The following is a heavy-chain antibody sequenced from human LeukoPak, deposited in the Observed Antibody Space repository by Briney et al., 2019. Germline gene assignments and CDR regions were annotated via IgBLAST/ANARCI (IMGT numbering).Heavy chain of an antibody. CDR1: GFTFGDYY. CDR3: AKDKGRKVGATTLGVDYFDY. D-gene: IGHD1-26*01. V-gene: IGHV3-11*05. CDR2: ISSSSSYT. J-gene: IGHJ4*02. Sequence: PGGSLRLSCAASGFTFGDYYMSWIRQAPGKGLEWVSYISSSSSYTNYADSVKGRFTISRDNSKNSLYLQMNSLRTEDTALYYCAKDKGRKVGATTLGVDYFDYWGQGTLVTVSS.